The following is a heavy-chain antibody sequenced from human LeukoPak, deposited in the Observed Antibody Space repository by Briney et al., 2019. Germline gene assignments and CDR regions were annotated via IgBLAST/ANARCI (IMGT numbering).Heavy chain of an antibody. J-gene: IGHJ4*02. D-gene: IGHD6-13*01. V-gene: IGHV3-74*01. CDR3: ARGTSTAPGIDY. CDR2: INSDGSSA. CDR1: GFDFATYW. Sequence: GSLRLSCAASGFDFATYWMYWVRQVPGKGLVWVAQINSDGSSATYGDSAKGRFSISRDNAKNTLSLYMSSLRAEDTAVYYCARGTSTAPGIDYWGQGTLVAVSS.